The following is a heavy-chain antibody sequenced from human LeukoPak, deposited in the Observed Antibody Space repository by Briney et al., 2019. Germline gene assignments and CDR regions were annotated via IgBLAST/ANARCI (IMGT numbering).Heavy chain of an antibody. CDR3: ARNVRYNWFDP. CDR2: IYYSGST. J-gene: IGHJ5*02. Sequence: ASETLSLTCTVSGDSIRSSDYYWSWIRQPPGKGLEWIGYIYYSGSTNYNPSLKSRVTISVDTSKNQFSLKLSSVTAADTAVYYCARNVRYNWFDPWGQGTLVTVSS. V-gene: IGHV4-61*08. D-gene: IGHD2/OR15-2a*01. CDR1: GDSIRSSDYY.